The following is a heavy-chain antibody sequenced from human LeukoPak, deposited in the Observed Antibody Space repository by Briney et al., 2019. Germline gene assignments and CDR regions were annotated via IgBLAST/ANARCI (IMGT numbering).Heavy chain of an antibody. CDR3: ARGASHYYDSSGYSFY. J-gene: IGHJ4*02. CDR1: GYTVTTFG. Sequence: ASVKVSCKASGYTVTTFGISWVRQAPGQGLEWMGWISVYNGNTNYAQKLQGRVTMTTDTSTTTVSMELRSLTYDDTAVYYCARGASHYYDSSGYSFYWGQGTLVTVSS. V-gene: IGHV1-18*01. CDR2: ISVYNGNT. D-gene: IGHD3-22*01.